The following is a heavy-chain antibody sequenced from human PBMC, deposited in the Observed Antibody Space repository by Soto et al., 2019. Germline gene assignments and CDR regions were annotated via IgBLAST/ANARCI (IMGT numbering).Heavy chain of an antibody. CDR2: IIPILGIA. V-gene: IGHV1-69*04. J-gene: IGHJ2*01. CDR3: ARDSIGIAVAGTAPWYFDL. D-gene: IGHD6-19*01. Sequence: GASVKVSCKASGGTFSSYTISWVRQAPGQGLEWMGRIIPILGIANYAQKFQGRVTITADKSTSTAYMELSSLRPEDTAVYYCARDSIGIAVAGTAPWYFDLWGRGTLVTVSS. CDR1: GGTFSSYT.